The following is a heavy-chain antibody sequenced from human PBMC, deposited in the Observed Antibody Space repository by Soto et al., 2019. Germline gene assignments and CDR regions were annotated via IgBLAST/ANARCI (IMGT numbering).Heavy chain of an antibody. CDR1: GGTFSSYA. D-gene: IGHD4-17*01. CDR2: IIPIFGTA. Sequence: SVKVSCKASGGTFSSYAISWVRQAPGQGLEWMGGIIPIFGTANYAQKFQGRVTITADKSTSTAYMELSSLRSEDTAVYYCASWATVTTSRYFDYWGQGTLGTVSS. V-gene: IGHV1-69*06. CDR3: ASWATVTTSRYFDY. J-gene: IGHJ4*02.